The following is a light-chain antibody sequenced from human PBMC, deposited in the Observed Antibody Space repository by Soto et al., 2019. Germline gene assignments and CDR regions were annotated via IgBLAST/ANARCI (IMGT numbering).Light chain of an antibody. J-gene: IGLJ1*01. CDR2: DVS. Sequence: QSALTQPASVSGSPGQSITISCTGTSSDVGAYSYVSWYQQHPGKAPKLIIYDVSDRPSGISNRFSGSKSDNTASLTISGLQAEDEAEYYCSSYTGSTTYVFGTGTKVTVL. V-gene: IGLV2-14*03. CDR3: SSYTGSTTYV. CDR1: SSDVGAYSY.